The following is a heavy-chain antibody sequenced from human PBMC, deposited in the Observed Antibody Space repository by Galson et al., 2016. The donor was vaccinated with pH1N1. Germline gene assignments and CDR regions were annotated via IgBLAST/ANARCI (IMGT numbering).Heavy chain of an antibody. D-gene: IGHD3-22*01. J-gene: IGHJ2*01. CDR2: IIPIFNTA. V-gene: IGHV1-69*13. CDR1: GGTFGSFG. CDR3: AREDYYDTDLSDWYFDL. Sequence: SEKVSCKASGGTFGSFGINWVRQAPGQGLEWMGGIIPIFNTAKYARNFQGRVTITADESTTTAYMELSSLRSDDTAVYFCAREDYYDTDLSDWYFDLWGRGTLLTVSS.